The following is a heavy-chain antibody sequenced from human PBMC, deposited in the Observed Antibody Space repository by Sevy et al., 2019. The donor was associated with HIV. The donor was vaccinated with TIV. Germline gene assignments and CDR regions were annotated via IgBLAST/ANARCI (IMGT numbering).Heavy chain of an antibody. CDR3: ARGSRGTFGS. J-gene: IGHJ4*02. CDR1: GFTFTSDW. D-gene: IGHD1-26*01. CDR2: INSDGEMI. V-gene: IGHV3-74*01. Sequence: GGSLRLSCAASGFTFTSDWMHWVRQPPGKGLAWVSHINSDGEMIRYTDSVKGRFTTSRDNAKIILYLQMNNLRAEDTAVYYCARGSRGTFGSWGQGTLITVSS.